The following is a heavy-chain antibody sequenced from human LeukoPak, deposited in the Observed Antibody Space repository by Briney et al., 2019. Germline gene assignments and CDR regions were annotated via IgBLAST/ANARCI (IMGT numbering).Heavy chain of an antibody. D-gene: IGHD2/OR15-2a*01. V-gene: IGHV4-34*01. J-gene: IGHJ4*02. CDR1: GGSFSDYY. CDR3: ARNRAFDY. Sequence: SETLSLTCATYGGSFSDYYWSWIRQPPGKGLEWIGEINHSGSTNYNPSLKSRVTLSVDTSTNQFSLKLSSVTAADTAVYYCARNRAFDYWGQGTLVTVSS. CDR2: INHSGST.